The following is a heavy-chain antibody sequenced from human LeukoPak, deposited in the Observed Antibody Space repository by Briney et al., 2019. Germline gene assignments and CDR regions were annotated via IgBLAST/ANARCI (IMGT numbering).Heavy chain of an antibody. J-gene: IGHJ4*02. V-gene: IGHV3-30*02. CDR2: IRYDGSNK. CDR3: ANRDTAMVNSFNY. CDR1: GFTFSSYG. Sequence: PGGSLRLSCAASGFTFSSYGMHWVRQAPGKGGEGVAFIRYDGSNKYYADSVKGRFTISRDNSKNTVYLQMNSLRAEDTAVYYCANRDTAMVNSFNYWGQGTLVTVSS. D-gene: IGHD5-18*01.